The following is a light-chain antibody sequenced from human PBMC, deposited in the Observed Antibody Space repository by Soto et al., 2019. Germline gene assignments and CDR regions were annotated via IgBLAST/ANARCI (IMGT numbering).Light chain of an antibody. CDR1: QNIDNW. Sequence: DVQMTQSPSTLSASVGDRVTITCRASQNIDNWLAWYQQKLGKAPKLLIYKASNLETGVPSRFSGSGSGTEFSLTISNLEPDDFATYHCQQYKSYPWTFGQGTKVEIK. CDR2: KAS. CDR3: QQYKSYPWT. J-gene: IGKJ1*01. V-gene: IGKV1-5*03.